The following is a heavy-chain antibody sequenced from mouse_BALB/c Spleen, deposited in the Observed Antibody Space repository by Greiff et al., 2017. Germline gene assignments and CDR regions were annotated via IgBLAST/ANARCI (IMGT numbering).Heavy chain of an antibody. CDR1: GYTFTSYW. J-gene: IGHJ4*01. Sequence: QVQLQQPGAELVRPGASVKLSCKASGYTFTSYWINWVKQRPGQGLEWIGNIYPSDSYTNYNQKFKDKATLTVDKSSSTAYMQLSSPTSEDSAVYYCTRREHYAMDYWGQGTSVTVSS. CDR3: TRREHYAMDY. V-gene: IGHV1-69*02. CDR2: IYPSDSYT.